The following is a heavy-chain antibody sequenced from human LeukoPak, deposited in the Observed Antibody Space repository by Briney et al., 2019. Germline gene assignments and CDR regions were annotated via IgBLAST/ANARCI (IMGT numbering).Heavy chain of an antibody. CDR3: ARDSSSSWDAFDI. D-gene: IGHD6-13*01. V-gene: IGHV3-21*01. CDR1: GFTFSSYS. Sequence: GGSLRLSCAVSGFTFSSYSMNWVRQAPGKGLEWVSSISSSSSYIYYADSVKGRFTISRDNAKSSLYLQMNSLRVEDTAVYYCARDSSSSWDAFDIWGQGTMVTVSS. J-gene: IGHJ3*02. CDR2: ISSSSSYI.